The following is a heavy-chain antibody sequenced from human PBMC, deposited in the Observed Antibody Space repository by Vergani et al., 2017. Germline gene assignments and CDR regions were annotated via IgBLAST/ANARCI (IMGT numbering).Heavy chain of an antibody. J-gene: IGHJ6*02. V-gene: IGHV3-30*18. CDR3: AKVRDSNDSGSYSAMDV. CDR1: GFSFGSYC. CDR2: ISHDGGNK. D-gene: IGHD3-10*01. Sequence: QVQLVESGGNVVQSGTSLRLSCAASGFSFGSYCMHWVRQSPGKGLEWVAVISHDGGNKYYADSVKGRFTIYKDNTVDMLSLQMNSLRPDDTAVYYCAKVRDSNDSGSYSAMDVWGQGTTVTVSS.